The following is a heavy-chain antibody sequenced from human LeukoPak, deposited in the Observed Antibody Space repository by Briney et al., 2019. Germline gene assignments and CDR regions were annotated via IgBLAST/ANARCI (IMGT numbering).Heavy chain of an antibody. D-gene: IGHD4/OR15-4a*01. CDR1: GFTFSSFD. V-gene: IGHV3-23*01. CDR2: ISDGGSAT. CDR3: AKVGGTMELHFDY. Sequence: GGSLRLSCAASGFTFSSFDMSWVRQAPGKGLEWVSGISDGGSATYYADSVKGRFTISRDNSKNTLYLQMNNLRAEDTAIYYCAKVGGTMELHFDYSGQVALFTVSS. J-gene: IGHJ4*02.